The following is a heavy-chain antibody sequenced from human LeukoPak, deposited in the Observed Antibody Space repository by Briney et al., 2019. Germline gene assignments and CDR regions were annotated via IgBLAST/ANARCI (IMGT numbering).Heavy chain of an antibody. J-gene: IGHJ4*02. V-gene: IGHV2-5*02. CDR2: IYWDDGT. CDR1: RFSFTTYGVG. CDR3: VHIRGNSYGTNFDS. Sequence: SALTVLNPTQTLTLTCSFSRFSFTTYGVGVGWIRQPPGNALEWHALIYWDDGTRYSPSLHSRLTITRDTSQTQVVLPLTNLEPVDTATYYCVHIRGNSYGTNFDSGGERTLVTVSS. D-gene: IGHD5-18*01.